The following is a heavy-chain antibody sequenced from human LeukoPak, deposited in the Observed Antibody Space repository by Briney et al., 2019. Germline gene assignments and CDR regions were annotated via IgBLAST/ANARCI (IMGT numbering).Heavy chain of an antibody. CDR1: GYSFTNYG. CDR3: ARVKHPPHFYDILTGYLDYYYYYYMDV. J-gene: IGHJ6*03. D-gene: IGHD3-9*01. Sequence: ASVKVSCKTSGYSFTNYGITWVRQAPGQGLEWMGWINPNSGGTNYAQKFQGRVTMTRDTSISTAYMELSRLRSDDTAVYYCARVKHPPHFYDILTGYLDYYYYYYMDVWGKGTTVTISS. CDR2: INPNSGGT. V-gene: IGHV1-2*02.